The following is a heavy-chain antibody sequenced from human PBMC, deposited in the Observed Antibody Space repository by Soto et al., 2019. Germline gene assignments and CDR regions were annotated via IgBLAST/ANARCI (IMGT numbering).Heavy chain of an antibody. V-gene: IGHV1-69*13. Sequence: AVKVSCKASGDTFSSYAISWVRQAPGKGLEWMGKIIPTFGRTNYAQKFQGRLTISADDSTSTAYMELSSLLSEDTAVYYCARDPLSSFAMDVWGQGTTVTVSS. D-gene: IGHD3-10*02. J-gene: IGHJ6*02. CDR3: ARDPLSSFAMDV. CDR1: GDTFSSYA. CDR2: IIPTFGRT.